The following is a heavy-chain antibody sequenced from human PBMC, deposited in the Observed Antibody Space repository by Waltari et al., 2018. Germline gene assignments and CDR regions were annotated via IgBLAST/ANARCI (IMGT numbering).Heavy chain of an antibody. CDR3: AKDKRSGSPRVLDY. CDR2: ISGGGGST. CDR1: GFTFSSYA. Sequence: EVQLLESGGGLVQPGGSLRLSCAASGFTFSSYAMSWVRQAPGKGRVWVSAISGGGGSTYCADSVEGLFTISRDNSKNTLYLQMNSLRAEDTAVYYCAKDKRSGSPRVLDYWGQGTLVTVSS. J-gene: IGHJ4*02. D-gene: IGHD1-26*01. V-gene: IGHV3-23*01.